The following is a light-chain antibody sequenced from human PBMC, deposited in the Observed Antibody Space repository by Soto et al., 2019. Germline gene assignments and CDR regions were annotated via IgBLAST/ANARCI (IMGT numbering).Light chain of an antibody. V-gene: IGLV2-8*01. CDR1: SSDIGAYDY. CDR3: TSYAGINVLYI. CDR2: DVS. J-gene: IGLJ1*01. Sequence: QSVLTQPASLSGSPGQSITISCTGTSSDIGAYDYVSWYQQHPGKAPKPIMYDVSKRPSGVPDRFSGSKSGNTASLTVSGLQPEDEADYYCTSYAGINVLYIFGTGTKVTVL.